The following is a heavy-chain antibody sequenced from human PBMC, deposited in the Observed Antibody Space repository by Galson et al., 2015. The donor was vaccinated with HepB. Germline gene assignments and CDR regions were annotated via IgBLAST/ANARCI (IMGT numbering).Heavy chain of an antibody. V-gene: IGHV4-39*07. CDR1: GGSISSSNYY. CDR3: ARGSYDYGDY. Sequence: ETLSLTCTVSGGSISSSNYYWGWIRPPPGKGLEWIGSIYYSGNTYYNPSLESRGSISVDTSKNQFSLKLSSVTAADTAVYYCARGSYDYGDYWGQGTLVTVSS. D-gene: IGHD6-6*01. J-gene: IGHJ4*02. CDR2: IYYSGNT.